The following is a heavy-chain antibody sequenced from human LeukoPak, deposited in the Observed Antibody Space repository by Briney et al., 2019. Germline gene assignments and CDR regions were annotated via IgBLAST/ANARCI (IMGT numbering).Heavy chain of an antibody. Sequence: GGSLRLFCAASGFTFSSYAMSWVRQAPGKGLEWVSAISGSGGSTYYADSVKGRFTISRDNSKNTLYLQMNSLSAEDTAVYYCAKEVVHCGGDCSYYFDYWGQGTLVTVSS. CDR2: ISGSGGST. CDR3: AKEVVHCGGDCSYYFDY. J-gene: IGHJ4*02. V-gene: IGHV3-23*01. D-gene: IGHD2-21*01. CDR1: GFTFSSYA.